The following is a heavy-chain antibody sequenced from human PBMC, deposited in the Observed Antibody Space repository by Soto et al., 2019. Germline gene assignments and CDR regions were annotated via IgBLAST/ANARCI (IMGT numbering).Heavy chain of an antibody. D-gene: IGHD5-12*01. V-gene: IGHV4-34*01. Sequence: PSETLSLTCTVYGGSFSSFYWSWIRQSPGKGLEWIGEIHHSGTTNYNPSLKSRVTISVDTSKNQFSLKLSSVTAADTAVYYCARDIMGTNYYYYGMDVWGQGTTVTVSS. J-gene: IGHJ6*02. CDR1: GGSFSSFY. CDR2: IHHSGTT. CDR3: ARDIMGTNYYYYGMDV.